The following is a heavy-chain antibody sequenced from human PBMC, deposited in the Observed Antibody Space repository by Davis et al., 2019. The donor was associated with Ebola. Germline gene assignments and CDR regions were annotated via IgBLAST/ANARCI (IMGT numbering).Heavy chain of an antibody. CDR3: VAIRGWFAS. J-gene: IGHJ5*01. Sequence: PSETLSLTCTVSGDSLHNSRYYWGWIRQSPGKGLEWVVSVYHTGSTYYNSSLTSRVTVSADTSKKQFSLRLNSGTAADTAIYFCVAIRGWFASWGQGLLVIVSS. V-gene: IGHV4-39*07. D-gene: IGHD5-24*01. CDR1: GDSLHNSRYY. CDR2: VYHTGST.